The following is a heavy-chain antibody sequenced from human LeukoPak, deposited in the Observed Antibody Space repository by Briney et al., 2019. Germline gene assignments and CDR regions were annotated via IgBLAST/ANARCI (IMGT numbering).Heavy chain of an antibody. V-gene: IGHV4-59*01. Sequence: SETLSLTCSVPDGSINSYYWNWIRRPPGKGLEWVGYIYYNGNTNYSPSLKSRVTMSVDTSKNLFSLKVSSVTAADTAVYYCARGRSNYYGMDVWGQGTTVTVSS. CDR1: DGSINSYY. CDR3: ARGRSNYYGMDV. J-gene: IGHJ6*02. CDR2: IYYNGNT. D-gene: IGHD1-26*01.